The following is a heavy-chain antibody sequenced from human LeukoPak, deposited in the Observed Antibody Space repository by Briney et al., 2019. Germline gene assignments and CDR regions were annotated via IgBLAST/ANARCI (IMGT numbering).Heavy chain of an antibody. D-gene: IGHD4-17*01. J-gene: IGHJ3*02. Sequence: SKTLSLTCTVSGGSISSGSYYWSWIRQPPGKGLEWIGYIYYSGSTNYNPSLKSRVTISVDTSKNQFSLKLSSVTAADTAVYYCARDKGGDYVRVAFDIWGQGTMVTVSS. V-gene: IGHV4-61*01. CDR2: IYYSGST. CDR1: GGSISSGSYY. CDR3: ARDKGGDYVRVAFDI.